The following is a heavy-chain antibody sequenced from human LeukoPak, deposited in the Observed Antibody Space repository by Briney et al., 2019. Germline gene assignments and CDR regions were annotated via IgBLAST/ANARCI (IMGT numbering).Heavy chain of an antibody. CDR1: GFTFSSYA. J-gene: IGHJ4*02. Sequence: GGSVRLSCADSGFTFSSYAMSWVRQAPGKGLEWVSAISGSGGSTYYADSVKGRFTISRDNSKNTLYLQMNSLRAEDTAVYYCAKSKGSGYDWDYWGQGTLVTVSS. V-gene: IGHV3-23*01. D-gene: IGHD5-12*01. CDR3: AKSKGSGYDWDY. CDR2: ISGSGGST.